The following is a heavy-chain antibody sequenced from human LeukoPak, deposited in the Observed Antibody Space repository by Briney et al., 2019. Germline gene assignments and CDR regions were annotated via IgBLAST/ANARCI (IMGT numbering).Heavy chain of an antibody. CDR3: ARGVDYNCSPFDS. V-gene: IGHV3-74*03. D-gene: IGHD1-20*01. CDR1: GFTFSTYW. J-gene: IGHJ4*02. Sequence: VGSLRLSCAASGFTFSTYWVHWVRQPTGKGLVCVSRIRRDGSDPTYADSVKGRFTISRDSAKNPLYLQMNSLRTEDTAVYYCARGVDYNCSPFDSWGQGALVTV. CDR2: IRRDGSDP.